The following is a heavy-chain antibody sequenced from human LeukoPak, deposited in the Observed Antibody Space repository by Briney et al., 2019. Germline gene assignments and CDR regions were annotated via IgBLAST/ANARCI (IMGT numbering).Heavy chain of an antibody. V-gene: IGHV3-23*01. CDR2: ISGSGGST. J-gene: IGHJ5*02. CDR1: GFTFSSYA. Sequence: GGSLRLSCAASGFTFSSYAMSWVRQAPGKGLEWVSAISGSGGSTYYADSVKGRFTISRDNSKNTLYLQMNSLRAEDTAVYYCAKSPFWSGYNRRENWFDPWGQGTLVTVSS. CDR3: AKSPFWSGYNRRENWFDP. D-gene: IGHD3-3*01.